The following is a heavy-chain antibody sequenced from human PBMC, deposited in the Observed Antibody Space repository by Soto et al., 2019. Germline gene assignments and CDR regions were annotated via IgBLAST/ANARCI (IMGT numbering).Heavy chain of an antibody. CDR3: ARGYPPTSSSWYNY. CDR2: MNPNRGNK. Sequence: QVQLVQSGAEVKKPGASVKVSCKASGYTFTSYDINWVRQATGKGLEWMGWMNPNRGNKGYAQKFQRRATMTRNTSISTAYMELSSLRSEDTAVYYCARGYPPTSSSWYNYWGQGTLVTVSS. CDR1: GYTFTSYD. V-gene: IGHV1-8*01. D-gene: IGHD6-13*01. J-gene: IGHJ4*02.